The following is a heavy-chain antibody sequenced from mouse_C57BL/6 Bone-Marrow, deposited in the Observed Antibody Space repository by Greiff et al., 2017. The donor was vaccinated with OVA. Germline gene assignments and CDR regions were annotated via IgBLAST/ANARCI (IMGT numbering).Heavy chain of an antibody. CDR2: IDPSDSYT. CDR3: AREGPDY. CDR1: GYTFTSYW. Sequence: QVQLQQSGAELVRPGTSVKLSCKASGYTFTSYWMHWVKQRPGQGLEWIGVIDPSDSYTNYNQKFKGKATLTVDTSSSTAYMQLSSLTSEDSAVYYCAREGPDYWGQGTTLTVSS. J-gene: IGHJ2*01. D-gene: IGHD3-3*01. V-gene: IGHV1-59*01.